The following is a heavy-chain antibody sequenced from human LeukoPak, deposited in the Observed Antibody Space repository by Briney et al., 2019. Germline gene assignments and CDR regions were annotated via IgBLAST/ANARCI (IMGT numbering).Heavy chain of an antibody. CDR3: GRESVDYVVDY. CDR1: GFTFSNYG. Sequence: PGGSLRLSCAASGFTFSNYGMHWVRQAPGKGLEWVAALWFDGSNTNYADSVKGRFTVSGDNSKNTLYLQMNSLRAEDTAVYYCGRESVDYVVDYWGQGTLVTVSS. D-gene: IGHD4-17*01. CDR2: LWFDGSNT. J-gene: IGHJ4*02. V-gene: IGHV3-33*01.